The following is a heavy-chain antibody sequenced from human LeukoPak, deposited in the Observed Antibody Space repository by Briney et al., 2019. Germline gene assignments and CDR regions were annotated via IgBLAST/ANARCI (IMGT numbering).Heavy chain of an antibody. CDR1: GGSISSYY. V-gene: IGHV4-59*01. J-gene: IGHJ3*02. D-gene: IGHD6-13*01. CDR2: IYYSGST. Sequence: SETLSLTCTVSGGSISSYYWSWIRQPPGKGLEWIGYIYYSGSTNYNPSLKSRVTISVDTSKNQFSLKLSSVTAADTAVYYCARALYSSSALKRGVLFDIWGQGTMVTVSS. CDR3: ARALYSSSALKRGVLFDI.